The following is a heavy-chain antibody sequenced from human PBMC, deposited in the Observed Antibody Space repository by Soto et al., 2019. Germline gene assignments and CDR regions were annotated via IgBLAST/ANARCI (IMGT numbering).Heavy chain of an antibody. CDR3: APLSVSLSGPYGIHV. V-gene: IGHV4-30-2*03. Sequence: SETLSLTCTVSGGSITSAGYSWNWIRQPPGKGLEWIGSMFYSGLTYYNPSLKSRVTLSVDTSKNQFSVRLNSVTAADTAVYYCAPLSVSLSGPYGIHVWGQGTTVTVSS. D-gene: IGHD2-15*01. J-gene: IGHJ6*02. CDR1: GGSITSAGYS. CDR2: MFYSGLT.